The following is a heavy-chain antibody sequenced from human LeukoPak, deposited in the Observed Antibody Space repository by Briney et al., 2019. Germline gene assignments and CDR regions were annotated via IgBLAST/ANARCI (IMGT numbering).Heavy chain of an antibody. CDR2: IYYSGST. V-gene: IGHV4-39*07. CDR1: GGSISSSSYY. J-gene: IGHJ4*02. Sequence: ASETLSLTCTVSGGSISSSSYYWGWIRQPPGKGLEWIGSIYYSGSTYYNPSLKSRVTISVDTSKNQFSLKLSSVTAADTAVYYCARTTTVRGVEIDYWGQGTLVTVSS. D-gene: IGHD3-10*01. CDR3: ARTTTVRGVEIDY.